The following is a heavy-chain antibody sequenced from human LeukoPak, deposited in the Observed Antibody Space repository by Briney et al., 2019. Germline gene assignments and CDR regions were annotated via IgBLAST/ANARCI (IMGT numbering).Heavy chain of an antibody. CDR3: AKVSNYYDSSGFLDAFDI. Sequence: PGGSLRLSCAASGFTFSSYGMRWVRQAPGKGLEWVSAISGSGGSTYYADSVKGRFTISRDNSKNTLYLQMNSLRAEDTAVYYCAKVSNYYDSSGFLDAFDIWGQGTMVTVSS. J-gene: IGHJ3*02. V-gene: IGHV3-23*01. D-gene: IGHD3-22*01. CDR2: ISGSGGST. CDR1: GFTFSSYG.